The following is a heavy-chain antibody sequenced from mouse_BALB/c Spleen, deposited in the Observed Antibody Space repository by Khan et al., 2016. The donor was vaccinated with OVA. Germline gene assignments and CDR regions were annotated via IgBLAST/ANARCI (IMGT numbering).Heavy chain of an antibody. D-gene: IGHD1-2*01. CDR2: ISDLAYNI. CDR1: GFTFSDYG. CDR3: ARGGGTAPFAY. V-gene: IGHV5-15*02. J-gene: IGHJ3*01. Sequence: EVQLVESGGGLVQPGGSRKLSCAASGFTFSDYGMAWVRQAPGKGPEWVAFISDLAYNIYYADTVTGRFTISRENAKNTLYLEMSSLRSEDTAISYCARGGGTAPFAYWGLGTLVTVSA.